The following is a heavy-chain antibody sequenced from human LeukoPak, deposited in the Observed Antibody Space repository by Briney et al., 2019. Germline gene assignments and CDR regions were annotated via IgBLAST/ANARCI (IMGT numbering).Heavy chain of an antibody. CDR1: GFTFSSYA. Sequence: GGSLRLSCAASGFTFSSYAMSWVRQAPGKGPEWVSAISGSGGSTYYADSVKGRFTISRDNSKNTLYLQMNSLRAEDTAVYYCAKGRVRAMIVVVIPIDYWGQGTLVTVSS. V-gene: IGHV3-23*01. CDR2: ISGSGGST. CDR3: AKGRVRAMIVVVIPIDY. J-gene: IGHJ4*02. D-gene: IGHD3-22*01.